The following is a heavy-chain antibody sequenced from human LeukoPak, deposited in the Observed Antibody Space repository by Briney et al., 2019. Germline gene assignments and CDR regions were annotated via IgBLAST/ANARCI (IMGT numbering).Heavy chain of an antibody. CDR1: GGSISSSSYY. Sequence: PSETLSLTCTVSGGSISSSSYYWGWIRQPPGKGLEWIGSIHYSGSTYYNPSLKSRVTISVDTSKNQFSLKLSSVTAADTAVYYCARVIAAAGKYYYYYYMDVWGKGTTVTISS. D-gene: IGHD6-13*01. CDR2: IHYSGST. J-gene: IGHJ6*03. CDR3: ARVIAAAGKYYYYYYMDV. V-gene: IGHV4-39*07.